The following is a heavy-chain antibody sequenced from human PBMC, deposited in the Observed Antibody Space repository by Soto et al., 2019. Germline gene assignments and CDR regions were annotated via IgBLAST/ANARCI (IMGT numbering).Heavy chain of an antibody. D-gene: IGHD2-15*01. V-gene: IGHV3-48*01. Sequence: SLRLSCAASGFTFSTYSMSWVRQAPGKGLEWVSYISSISNTIYYADSVKGRFTISRDNAKNSLYLHMNSLSAEDTAVYYCARDRGCSGGICYRDLGYWGQGTLVTVSS. CDR3: ARDRGCSGGICYRDLGY. CDR1: GFTFSTYS. J-gene: IGHJ4*02. CDR2: ISSISNTI.